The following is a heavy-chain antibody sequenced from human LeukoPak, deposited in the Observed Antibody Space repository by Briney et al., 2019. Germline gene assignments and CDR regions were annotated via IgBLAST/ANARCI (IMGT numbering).Heavy chain of an antibody. CDR3: ARFRVGAVTTGFDY. CDR1: GFTFSSYW. J-gene: IGHJ4*02. D-gene: IGHD1-26*01. V-gene: IGHV3-74*01. Sequence: GGSLRLSCAASGFTFSSYWMHCVRQAPGKGLVWVSHINSDGSNANYADSVKGRFTIFRDNAKNTLYLQMDSLRAEDTAVYYCARFRVGAVTTGFDYWGQGTLVTVSS. CDR2: INSDGSNA.